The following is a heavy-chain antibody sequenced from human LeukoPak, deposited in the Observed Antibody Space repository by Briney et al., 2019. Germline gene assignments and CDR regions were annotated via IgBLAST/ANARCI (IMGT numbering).Heavy chain of an antibody. CDR2: ISGSGGST. V-gene: IGHV3-23*01. J-gene: IGHJ3*02. Sequence: LPGGSLRLSCAASGFTFSSYAMSWVRQAPGKGLEWVSAISGSGGSTYYADSVKGRFTISRDNSKNTLYLQMNSLRAEDTAVYYCAKVVGGKVGATCPRDAFDIWGQGTMVTVSS. CDR3: AKVVGGKVGATCPRDAFDI. D-gene: IGHD1-26*01. CDR1: GFTFSSYA.